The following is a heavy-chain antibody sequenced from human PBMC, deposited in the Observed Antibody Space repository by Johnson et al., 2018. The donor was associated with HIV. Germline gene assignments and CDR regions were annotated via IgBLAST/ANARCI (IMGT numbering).Heavy chain of an antibody. CDR2: INSDGSGT. Sequence: EQLVESGGGLVQPGGSLRLSCAASGFTFSSYWMHWVRQAPGKGLVWVSRINSDGSGTSHADSVKGRFTISRDNSKNTLYLQMNRLRTEDTAVYYCARERITMIVNDAFDIWGQGTMVTVSS. CDR1: GFTFSSYW. D-gene: IGHD3-22*01. CDR3: ARERITMIVNDAFDI. J-gene: IGHJ3*02. V-gene: IGHV3-74*01.